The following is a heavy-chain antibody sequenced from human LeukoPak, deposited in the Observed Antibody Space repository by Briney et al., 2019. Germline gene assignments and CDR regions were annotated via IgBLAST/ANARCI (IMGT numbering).Heavy chain of an antibody. CDR1: GYTFTSYG. CDR2: ISAYNGNT. Sequence: ASVKVSCKASGYTFTSYGISWVRQASGQGLEWMGWISAYNGNTNYAQKLQGRVTMTTDTSTSTAYMELRSLRSDDTAVYYCARDRRGGSGSYRRFDYWGQGTLVTVSS. V-gene: IGHV1-18*01. J-gene: IGHJ4*02. CDR3: ARDRRGGSGSYRRFDY. D-gene: IGHD3-10*01.